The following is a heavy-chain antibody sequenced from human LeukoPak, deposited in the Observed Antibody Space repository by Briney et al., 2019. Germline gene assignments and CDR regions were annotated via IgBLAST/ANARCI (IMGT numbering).Heavy chain of an antibody. V-gene: IGHV4-59*01. J-gene: IGHJ4*02. CDR2: IYYSGST. CDR1: GVSISNYY. CDR3: ARETYCGADCYYGFDY. Sequence: PSETLSLTCSVSGVSISNYYWSWIRQPPGKGLEWIGYIYYSGSTNYNPSLKSRVTISVDTSKNQFSLKLSSVTAADTAVYYCARETYCGADCYYGFDYWGQGILVTVSS. D-gene: IGHD2-21*02.